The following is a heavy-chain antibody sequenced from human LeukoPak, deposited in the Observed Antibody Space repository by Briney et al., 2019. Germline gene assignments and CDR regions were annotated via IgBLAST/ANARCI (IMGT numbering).Heavy chain of an antibody. CDR1: GYTFTGYY. J-gene: IGHJ4*02. V-gene: IGHV1-2*02. CDR2: INPNSGGT. CDR3: ARDRTVRCSSTSCYPGHY. D-gene: IGHD2-2*01. Sequence: ASVKVSCKASGYTFTGYYMHWVRQAPGQGLEWMGWINPNSGGTNYAQKFQGRVTMTRDTSIGTAYMELSRLRSDDTAVYYCARDRTVRCSSTSCYPGHYWGQGTLVTVSS.